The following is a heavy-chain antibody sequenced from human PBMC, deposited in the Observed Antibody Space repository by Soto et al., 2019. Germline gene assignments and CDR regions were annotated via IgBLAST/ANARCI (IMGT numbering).Heavy chain of an antibody. CDR3: TRDFPSMVRGVTTEIFDY. V-gene: IGHV3-49*03. CDR2: IRSKAYGGTT. J-gene: IGHJ4*02. Sequence: GGSLRLSCTASGFTFGDYAMSWFRQAPGKGLEWVGFIRSKAYGGTTEYAASVKGRFTISRDDSKSIAYLQMNSLKTEDTAVYYCTRDFPSMVRGVTTEIFDYWGQGTLVTVSS. D-gene: IGHD3-10*01. CDR1: GFTFGDYA.